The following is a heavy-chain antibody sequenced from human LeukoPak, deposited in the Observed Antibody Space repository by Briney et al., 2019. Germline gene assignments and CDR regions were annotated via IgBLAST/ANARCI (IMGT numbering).Heavy chain of an antibody. CDR3: ARYGSGAYALDV. D-gene: IGHD3-10*01. V-gene: IGHV4-59*08. Sequence: SETLSLTCTVSGGSISTYYWSWIRQPPGKGLEWIAHIHYSGAIKYNPSLKSRVSMSVDTSKNQFSPRLSSVTAADTAVYYCARYGSGAYALDVWGQGTMVTVSS. CDR1: GGSISTYY. J-gene: IGHJ3*01. CDR2: IHYSGAI.